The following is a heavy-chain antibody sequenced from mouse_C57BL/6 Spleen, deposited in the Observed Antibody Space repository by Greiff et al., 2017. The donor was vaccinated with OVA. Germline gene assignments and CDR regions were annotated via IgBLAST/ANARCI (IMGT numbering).Heavy chain of an antibody. CDR1: GYTFTDYY. V-gene: IGHV1-26*01. J-gene: IGHJ2*01. D-gene: IGHD2-1*01. CDR3: ARGNYEDYFDY. Sequence: EVQLQQSGPELVKPGASVKISCKASGYTFTDYYMNWVKQSHGKSLEWIGDINPNNGGTSYNQKFKGKATLTVDKSSSTAYMELRSLTSEDSAVYYCARGNYEDYFDYWGKGTTLTVSS. CDR2: INPNNGGT.